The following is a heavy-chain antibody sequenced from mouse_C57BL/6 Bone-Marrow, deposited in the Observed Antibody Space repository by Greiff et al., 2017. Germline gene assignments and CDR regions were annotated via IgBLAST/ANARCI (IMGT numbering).Heavy chain of an antibody. J-gene: IGHJ2*01. CDR2: INPSTGGT. D-gene: IGHD2-4*01. V-gene: IGHV1-42*01. CDR3: ARDYDYDGGY. CDR1: GYSFTGYY. Sequence: VQLQQSGPELVKPGASVKISCKASGYSFTGYYMNWVKQSPEKSLEWIGEINPSTGGTTYNQKFKAKATLTVDKSSSTAYMQLKSLTSEDSAVYYCARDYDYDGGYWGQGTTLTVSS.